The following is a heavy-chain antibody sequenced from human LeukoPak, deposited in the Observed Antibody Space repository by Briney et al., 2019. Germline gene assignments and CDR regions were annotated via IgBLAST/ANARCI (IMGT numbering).Heavy chain of an antibody. V-gene: IGHV1-3*01. CDR2: INAGNGNT. CDR1: GYTFTSYA. D-gene: IGHD2-15*01. CDR3: ARDSNFYCSGGSCKGYFDY. J-gene: IGHJ4*02. Sequence: ASVKVSCKASGYTFTSYAMHWVRQAPGQRLEWMGWINAGNGNTKYSQKFQGRVTITRDTSASTAYMELSSLRSEDTAVYYCARDSNFYCSGGSCKGYFDYWGQGTLVTVSS.